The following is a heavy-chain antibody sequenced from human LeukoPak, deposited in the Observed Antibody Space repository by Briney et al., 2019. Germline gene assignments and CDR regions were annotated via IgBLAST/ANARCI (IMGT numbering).Heavy chain of an antibody. CDR1: GGPISSSSYY. CDR3: TRGKPETVFDS. V-gene: IGHV4-39*01. CDR2: IYYSGST. J-gene: IGHJ4*01. Sequence: SETLSLTCTVSGGPISSSSYYWGWIRQPPGKGLEWIGSIYYSGSTYYNPSLKSRVTISVDTSKNQFSLKLTSVTAADTAVYYCTRGKPETVFDSWGRGTLV.